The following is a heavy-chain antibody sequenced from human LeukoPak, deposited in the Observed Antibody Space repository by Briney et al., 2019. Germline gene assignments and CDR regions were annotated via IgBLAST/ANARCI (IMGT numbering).Heavy chain of an antibody. CDR1: GYSISSGYY. CDR2: IYHSGST. V-gene: IGHV4-38-2*01. CDR3: ARGRIVVVVAATNPFDY. Sequence: SETLSLTCAVSGYSISSGYYWGWIRQPPGKGLEWIGNIYHSGSTYYNPSLKSRDTISVDTSKNQFSLKLSSVTAADTAVYYCARGRIVVVVAATNPFDYWGQGTLVTVSS. D-gene: IGHD2-15*01. J-gene: IGHJ4*02.